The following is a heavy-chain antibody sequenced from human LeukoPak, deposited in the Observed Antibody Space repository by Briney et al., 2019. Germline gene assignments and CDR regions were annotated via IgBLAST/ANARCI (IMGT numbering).Heavy chain of an antibody. Sequence: ASVKVSCKASGYTFTGYYMHWVRQAPGQGLEWMGWINPNSGGTNYAQKFQGRVTMTRDTSISTAYMELSSLRSEDTAVYYCATAIGRDGYNPKFDYWGQGTLVTVSS. CDR2: INPNSGGT. D-gene: IGHD5-24*01. V-gene: IGHV1-2*02. CDR1: GYTFTGYY. J-gene: IGHJ4*02. CDR3: ATAIGRDGYNPKFDY.